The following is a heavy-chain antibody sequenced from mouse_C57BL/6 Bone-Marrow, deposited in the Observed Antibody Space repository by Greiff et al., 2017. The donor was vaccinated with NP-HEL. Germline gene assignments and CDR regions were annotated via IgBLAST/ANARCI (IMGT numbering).Heavy chain of an antibody. J-gene: IGHJ2*01. D-gene: IGHD2-3*01. V-gene: IGHV1-15*01. Sequence: QVQLQQSGAELVRPGASVTLSCKASGYTFTDYEMHWVKQPPVHGLEWIGAIDPETGGNAYSQKFTGTAILTADKSSSTAYMDLRSLTSEDSAVYYCTKRWLPLDYWGQGTTLTVSS. CDR2: IDPETGGN. CDR3: TKRWLPLDY. CDR1: GYTFTDYE.